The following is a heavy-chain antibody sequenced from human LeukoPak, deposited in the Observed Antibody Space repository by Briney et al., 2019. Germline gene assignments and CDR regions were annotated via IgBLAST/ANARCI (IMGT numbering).Heavy chain of an antibody. CDR2: INEDGSEK. V-gene: IGHV3-7*04. CDR3: ARNGLIGFDY. D-gene: IGHD3-16*01. CDR1: GFTFSKYW. Sequence: GGSLRLSCADSGFTFSKYWMSWVRQAPGKGLEWVARINEDGSEKYYVDSVKGRFTISRDNTKNSMYLQMNSLRAEDTAVYYCARNGLIGFDYWGQGTLVTVSS. J-gene: IGHJ4*02.